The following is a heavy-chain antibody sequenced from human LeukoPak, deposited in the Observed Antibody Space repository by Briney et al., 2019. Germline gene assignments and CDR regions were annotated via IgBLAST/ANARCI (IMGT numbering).Heavy chain of an antibody. Sequence: GGSLRLSCAASGFTFSSYSMNWVRQAPGKGLEWVSSISSSSSYIYYADSVKGRFTISRDNAKNSLYLQMNSQRAEDTAVYYCARENPMIVPPAYDAFDIWGQGTMVTVSS. V-gene: IGHV3-21*01. D-gene: IGHD3-22*01. J-gene: IGHJ3*02. CDR1: GFTFSSYS. CDR3: ARENPMIVPPAYDAFDI. CDR2: ISSSSSYI.